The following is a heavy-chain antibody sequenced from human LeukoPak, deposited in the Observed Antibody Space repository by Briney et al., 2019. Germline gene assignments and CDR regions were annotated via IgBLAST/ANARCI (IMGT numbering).Heavy chain of an antibody. CDR3: AKGLGDSPLYGDYYYGMDV. CDR2: ISGSGGST. V-gene: IGHV3-23*01. Sequence: GGSLRLSCAASGFTFSSYAMSWVRQAPGKGLEWVSAISGSGGSTYYADSVKGRFTISRDNSKNTLYLQMNSLRAEDTAVYYCAKGLGDSPLYGDYYYGMDVWGQGTTVTVSS. CDR1: GFTFSSYA. D-gene: IGHD2-21*01. J-gene: IGHJ6*02.